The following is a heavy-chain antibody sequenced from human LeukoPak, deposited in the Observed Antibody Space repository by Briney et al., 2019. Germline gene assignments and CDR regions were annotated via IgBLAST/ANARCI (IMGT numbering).Heavy chain of an antibody. V-gene: IGHV1-69*04. CDR3: AKGPRLTAATLNYFDF. Sequence: GSSVKVSCKASGGTFSSYAISWVRQAPGQGLEWMGRIIPILGIANYAQKFQGRVTITADKSTSTAYMELSSLRSEDTAVYYCAKGPRLTAATLNYFDFWGQGTLVTVSS. CDR2: IIPILGIA. J-gene: IGHJ4*02. CDR1: GGTFSSYA. D-gene: IGHD2-15*01.